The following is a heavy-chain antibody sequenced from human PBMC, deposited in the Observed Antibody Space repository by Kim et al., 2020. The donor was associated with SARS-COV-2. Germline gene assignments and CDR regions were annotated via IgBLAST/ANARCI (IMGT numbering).Heavy chain of an antibody. CDR3: ARDFIWGDFDWAWYFDL. Sequence: GGSLRLSCAASGFTFSSYAMHWVRQAPGKGLEWVAVISYDGSNKYYADSVKGRFTISRDNSKNTLYLQMNSLRAEDTAVYYCARDFIWGDFDWAWYFDLWGRGTLVTVSS. V-gene: IGHV3-30-3*01. CDR1: GFTFSSYA. D-gene: IGHD3-9*01. J-gene: IGHJ2*01. CDR2: ISYDGSNK.